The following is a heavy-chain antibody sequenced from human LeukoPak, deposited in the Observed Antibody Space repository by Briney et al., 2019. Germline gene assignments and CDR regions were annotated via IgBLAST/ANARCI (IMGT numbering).Heavy chain of an antibody. V-gene: IGHV4-34*01. CDR2: INHSGST. D-gene: IGHD3-22*01. CDR3: AKTPVVTLSAFDI. Sequence: SETLSLTCAVYGGSFSGYYWSWIRQPPGKGLEWIGEINHSGSTTYNPSLKSQVTISLDTSRNQFSLKLTSVTAAGTAVYYCAKTPVVTLSAFDIWGQGTLVTVSS. J-gene: IGHJ3*02. CDR1: GGSFSGYY.